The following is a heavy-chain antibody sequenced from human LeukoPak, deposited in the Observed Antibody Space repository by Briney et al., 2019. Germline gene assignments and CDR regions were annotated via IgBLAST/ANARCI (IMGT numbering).Heavy chain of an antibody. V-gene: IGHV3-30-3*01. D-gene: IGHD6-19*01. CDR3: AKGIAVADAEYFQH. Sequence: GGSLRLSCAATGFTFSNYAIHWGRQAPGKGLEWVAFISDDGSRQHYADSVRGRFTISRDNSKNTLYLQMNSLRAEDTAVYYCAKGIAVADAEYFQHWGQGTLVTVSS. CDR1: GFTFSNYA. J-gene: IGHJ1*01. CDR2: ISDDGSRQ.